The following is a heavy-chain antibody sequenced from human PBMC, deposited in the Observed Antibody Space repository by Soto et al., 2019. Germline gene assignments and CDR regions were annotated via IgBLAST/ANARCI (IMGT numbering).Heavy chain of an antibody. CDR2: MNPNSGNT. CDR1: GYTFTSYD. D-gene: IGHD4-17*01. CDR3: ARVNYGDFSFWFDP. J-gene: IGHJ5*02. Sequence: ASVKVSCKASGYTFTSYDINWVRQATGQGLEWMGLMNPNSGNTGYAQKFQGRVTITRNTSISTAYMELSSLRSEDTAVYYCARVNYGDFSFWFDPWGQGTLVTVSS. V-gene: IGHV1-8*01.